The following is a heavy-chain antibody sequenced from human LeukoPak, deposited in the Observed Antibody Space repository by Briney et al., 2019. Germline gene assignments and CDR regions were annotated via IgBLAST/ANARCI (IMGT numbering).Heavy chain of an antibody. CDR3: AREPGSYYGFDY. CDR2: IWYDGSNK. V-gene: IGHV3-33*01. CDR1: GFTFSSHG. Sequence: GGSLRLSCAASGFTFSSHGMHWVRQAPGKGLEWVAVIWYDGSNKYYADSVKGRFTISGDNSKNTLYLQMNSLRAEDTAVYYCAREPGSYYGFDYWGQGTLVTVSS. J-gene: IGHJ4*02. D-gene: IGHD1-26*01.